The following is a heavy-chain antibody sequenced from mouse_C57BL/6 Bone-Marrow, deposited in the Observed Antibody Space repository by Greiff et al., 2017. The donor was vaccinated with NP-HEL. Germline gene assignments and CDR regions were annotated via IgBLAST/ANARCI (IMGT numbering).Heavy chain of an antibody. V-gene: IGHV1-18*01. CDR1: GYTFTDYN. D-gene: IGHD1-1*01. J-gene: IGHJ1*03. CDR3: ARPGVYYGSSYDWYFDV. Sequence: EVQLQQSGPELVKPGASVKIPCKASGYTFTDYNMDWVKQSHGKSLEWIGDINPNNGGTIYNQKFKGKATLTVDKSSSTAYMELRSLTSEDTAVYYCARPGVYYGSSYDWYFDVWGTGTTVTVSS. CDR2: INPNNGGT.